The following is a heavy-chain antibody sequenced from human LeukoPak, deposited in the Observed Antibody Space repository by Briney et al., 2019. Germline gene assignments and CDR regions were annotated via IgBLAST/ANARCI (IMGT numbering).Heavy chain of an antibody. J-gene: IGHJ4*02. V-gene: IGHV1-3*01. D-gene: IGHD1-26*01. Sequence: GASVKVSCKASGYTFIDYAIHWVRQAPGQGLEWMGWINAGDGNTRYSQHFQGRLTVTRDTSASTAYMELSSLRSEDTAVYYCALGAYDYWGQGTLVTVSS. CDR1: GYTFIDYA. CDR3: ALGAYDY. CDR2: INAGDGNT.